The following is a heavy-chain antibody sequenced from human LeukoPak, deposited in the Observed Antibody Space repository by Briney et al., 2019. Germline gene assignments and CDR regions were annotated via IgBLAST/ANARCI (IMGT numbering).Heavy chain of an antibody. D-gene: IGHD1-14*01. CDR3: AKGKGDSNLDWFDP. J-gene: IGHJ5*02. CDR1: GFTFSTFA. Sequence: GGSLRLSCAASGFTFSTFAMTWVRQGPGKGLEWVSSITGSGAGTYYADSVKGRFTISRDNSKSTLYLQINSLGAGDTAIYYCAKGKGDSNLDWFDPWGQGTLVTVSS. CDR2: ITGSGAGT. V-gene: IGHV3-23*01.